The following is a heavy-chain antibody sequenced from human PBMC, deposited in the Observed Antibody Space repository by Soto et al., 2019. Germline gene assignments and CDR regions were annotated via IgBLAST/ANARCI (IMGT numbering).Heavy chain of an antibody. Sequence: SETLSLTCTVSGGSISSYYWSWVRQPPGKGLEWIGSIYYSGSTYYNPSIKSRVTISVDTSKNQFSLKLSSVTAADTAVYYCARHYSSSWSYYYYMDVWGKGTTVTVSS. CDR2: IYYSGST. J-gene: IGHJ6*03. V-gene: IGHV4-59*05. CDR3: ARHYSSSWSYYYYMDV. D-gene: IGHD6-13*01. CDR1: GGSISSYY.